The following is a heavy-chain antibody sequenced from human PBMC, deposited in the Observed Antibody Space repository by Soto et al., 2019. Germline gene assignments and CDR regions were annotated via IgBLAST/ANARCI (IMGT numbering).Heavy chain of an antibody. CDR3: ARDKVGTGCFGMDV. CDR1: GFIFGAYG. D-gene: IGHD1-26*01. CDR2: IWYDESNP. V-gene: IGHV3-33*01. Sequence: GGSLRLSCAASGFIFGAYGMHWVRQAPGKGLEWVAVIWYDESNPYYADSVKGRVTISRDNSKNTLYLQMNSLTAADTGVYYCARDKVGTGCFGMDVWGQGTTVTVSS. J-gene: IGHJ6*02.